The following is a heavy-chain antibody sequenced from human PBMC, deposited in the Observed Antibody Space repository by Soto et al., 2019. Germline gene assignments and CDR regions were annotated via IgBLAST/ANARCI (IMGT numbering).Heavy chain of an antibody. CDR2: IIPLFGTT. CDR3: ARVSSTGIDCGDNKPSWYFDL. J-gene: IGHJ2*01. V-gene: IGHV1-69*01. Sequence: QVQLVQSGAEVKKPGSSVKVSCKASGGTFSSYAFSWVRQAPGQGLEWMGGIIPLFGTTNYAQKFQGRVTITADESTSTAYMELSSLRSEDTAVYYCARVSSTGIDCGDNKPSWYFDLWGRGTLVTVSS. CDR1: GGTFSSYA. D-gene: IGHD4-17*01.